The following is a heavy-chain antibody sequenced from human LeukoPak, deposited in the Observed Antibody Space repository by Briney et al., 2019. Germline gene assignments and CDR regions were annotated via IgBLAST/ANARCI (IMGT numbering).Heavy chain of an antibody. V-gene: IGHV1-8*03. CDR3: ARANLRFLEWLSNPHYYYYYMDV. CDR2: MNPNSGNT. D-gene: IGHD3-3*01. Sequence: GASVKVSCKASGYTFTSYDINWVRQATGQGLEWMGWMNPNSGNTGYAQKFQGRVTITRNTSISTAYMELSSLRSEDTAVYYCARANLRFLEWLSNPHYYYYYMDVWGKGTTVTVSS. J-gene: IGHJ6*03. CDR1: GYTFTSYD.